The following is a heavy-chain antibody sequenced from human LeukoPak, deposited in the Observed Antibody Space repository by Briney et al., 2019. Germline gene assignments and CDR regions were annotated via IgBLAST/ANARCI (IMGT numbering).Heavy chain of an antibody. Sequence: SETLSLTCTVSGGSISYYYWSWIRQSPGKGLEWIGYIYYSGSTNYNPSLKSRVTISVDTSKNQFSLKLSSVTAADTAVYYCARVYYDSSGFDYWGQGTLVTVSS. J-gene: IGHJ4*02. CDR1: GGSISYYY. CDR2: IYYSGST. V-gene: IGHV4-59*01. D-gene: IGHD3-22*01. CDR3: ARVYYDSSGFDY.